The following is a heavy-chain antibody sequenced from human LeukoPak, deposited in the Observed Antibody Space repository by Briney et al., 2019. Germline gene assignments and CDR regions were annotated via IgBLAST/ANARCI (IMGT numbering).Heavy chain of an antibody. CDR3: ARVPSGATIAYYMDV. J-gene: IGHJ6*03. CDR1: GGSISSYY. V-gene: IGHV4-59*01. D-gene: IGHD5-24*01. CDR2: IYYSGST. Sequence: SGTLSLTCTVSGGSISSYYWSWIRQPPGKGLEWIGYIYYSGSTNYNPSLKSRVTISVDTSKNQFSLKLSSVTAADTAVYYCARVPSGATIAYYMDVWGKGTTVTVSS.